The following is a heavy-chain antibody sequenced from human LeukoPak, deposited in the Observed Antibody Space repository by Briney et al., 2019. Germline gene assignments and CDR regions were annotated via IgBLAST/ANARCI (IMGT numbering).Heavy chain of an antibody. Sequence: GGSLRLSCAASGFTFSSYGMHWVRQAPGKGLEWVAVISYDGSNKYYADSVKGRFTISRDNSKNTLYLQMNSLRAEDTAVYFCVRALFSISDESWGQGTLVTVSS. J-gene: IGHJ5*02. CDR1: GFTFSSYG. D-gene: IGHD3-3*02. CDR3: VRALFSISDES. CDR2: ISYDGSNK. V-gene: IGHV3-30*03.